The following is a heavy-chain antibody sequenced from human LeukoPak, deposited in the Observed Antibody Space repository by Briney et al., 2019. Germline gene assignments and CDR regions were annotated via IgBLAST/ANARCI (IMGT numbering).Heavy chain of an antibody. CDR2: INAGNGDT. CDR3: ARPTRTGGTYYYDSTDYYSPFDY. D-gene: IGHD3-22*01. CDR1: GYIFSTST. Sequence: ASVKVSCKASGYIFSTSTMHWVRQAPGQRLEWMGWINAGNGDTNYSQKLQGRVTITRDTSASTAYMELSSLRSEDTAVYYCARPTRTGGTYYYDSTDYYSPFDYCGQGTLVTVSS. J-gene: IGHJ4*02. V-gene: IGHV1-3*01.